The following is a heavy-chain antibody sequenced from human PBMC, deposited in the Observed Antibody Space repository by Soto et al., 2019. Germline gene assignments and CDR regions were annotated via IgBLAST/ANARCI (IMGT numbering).Heavy chain of an antibody. V-gene: IGHV1-46*01. Sequence: GASVKVSCKASGYTFTSYYMHWVRQAPGQGLEWMGIINPSGGSTSYAQKFQGRVTMTRDTSTSTVYMELSSLRSEDTAVYYCARDSIIGIFGVVIVNYGMDVWGQGTTVTVSS. CDR3: ARDSIIGIFGVVIVNYGMDV. D-gene: IGHD3-3*01. J-gene: IGHJ6*02. CDR2: INPSGGST. CDR1: GYTFTSYY.